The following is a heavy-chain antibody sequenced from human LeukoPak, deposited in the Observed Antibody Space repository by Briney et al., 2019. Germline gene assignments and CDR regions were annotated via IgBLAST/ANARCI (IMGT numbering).Heavy chain of an antibody. CDR3: ARVYKGYYDSSGQYYFDY. CDR2: IYHSGST. D-gene: IGHD3-22*01. V-gene: IGHV4-38-2*02. CDR1: GYSISSGYY. J-gene: IGHJ4*02. Sequence: SETLSLTCTVSGYSISSGYYWGWIRQPPGKGLEWIGSIYHSGSTYYNPSLKSRVTISVDTSKNQFSLKLSSVTAADTAVYYCARVYKGYYDSSGQYYFDYWGQGTLVTVSS.